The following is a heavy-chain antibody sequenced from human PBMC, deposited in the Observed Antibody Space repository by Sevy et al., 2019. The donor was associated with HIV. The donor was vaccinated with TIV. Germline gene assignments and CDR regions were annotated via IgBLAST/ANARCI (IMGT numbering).Heavy chain of an antibody. CDR2: ISSSSKYI. CDR1: GFIFSSYS. Sequence: GGSLRLSCAASGFIFSSYSINWVRQAPGKGLEWVSSISSSSKYIYYEDSVKGRITISRDNAKNSLFLQMNSLRAEDTAVYYCARDPAIAAAVTFDYWGQGTLVTVSS. V-gene: IGHV3-21*04. D-gene: IGHD6-13*01. CDR3: ARDPAIAAAVTFDY. J-gene: IGHJ4*02.